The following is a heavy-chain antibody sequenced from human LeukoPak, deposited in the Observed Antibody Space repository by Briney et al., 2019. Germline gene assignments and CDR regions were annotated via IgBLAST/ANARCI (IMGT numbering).Heavy chain of an antibody. D-gene: IGHD5-12*01. CDR2: ISSSSSYI. V-gene: IGHV3-21*01. CDR3: AREEYGGYDFDY. CDR1: GFTFSSYS. Sequence: GGSLRLSCAASGFTFSSYSMNWVRQAPGKGLEWVSSISSSSSYIYYADSVKGRFTISRDNAKNSLYLQMTSLRAEDTAVYYCAREEYGGYDFDYWGQGTLVTVSS. J-gene: IGHJ4*02.